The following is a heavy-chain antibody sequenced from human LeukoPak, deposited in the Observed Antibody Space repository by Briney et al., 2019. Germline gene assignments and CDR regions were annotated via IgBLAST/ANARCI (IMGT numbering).Heavy chain of an antibody. CDR2: FDPEDGET. CDR3: ATSADCSSTSCYTDYYYYMDV. J-gene: IGHJ6*03. D-gene: IGHD2-2*02. Sequence: ASVKVSCKVSGYTLTELSMHWVRQAPGKGLEWMGGFDPEDGETIYAQKFQGRVTMTEDTSTDTAYMELSSLRSEDTAVYYCATSADCSSTSCYTDYYYYMDVWGKGTTVTVSS. V-gene: IGHV1-24*01. CDR1: GYTLTELS.